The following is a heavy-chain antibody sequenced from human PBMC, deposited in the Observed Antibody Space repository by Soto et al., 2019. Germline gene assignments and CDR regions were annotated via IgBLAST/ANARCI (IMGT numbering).Heavy chain of an antibody. CDR3: ARSLLYGSGSYYFYYFDY. J-gene: IGHJ4*02. D-gene: IGHD3-10*01. CDR1: GHTFTDDY. Sequence: SVKVSCKTSGHTFTDDYIHWVRQAPGQGLEWMGGIIPIFGTANYAQKFQGRVTITADESTSTAYMELSSLRSEDTAVYYCARSLLYGSGSYYFYYFDYWGQGTLVTVSS. V-gene: IGHV1-69*13. CDR2: IIPIFGTA.